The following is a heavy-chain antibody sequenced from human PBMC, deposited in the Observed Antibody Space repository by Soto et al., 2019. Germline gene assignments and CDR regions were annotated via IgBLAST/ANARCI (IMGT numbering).Heavy chain of an antibody. Sequence: GGSLRLSCAASGFTFSNAWMSWVRQAPGKGLEWVGRIKSKTDGGTTDYAAPVKGRFTISRDDSKNTLYLQMNSLKTEDTAVYYCTTLAAAGTADFDYWGQGTLVTVSS. D-gene: IGHD6-13*01. CDR2: IKSKTDGGTT. CDR1: GFTFSNAW. J-gene: IGHJ4*02. V-gene: IGHV3-15*01. CDR3: TTLAAAGTADFDY.